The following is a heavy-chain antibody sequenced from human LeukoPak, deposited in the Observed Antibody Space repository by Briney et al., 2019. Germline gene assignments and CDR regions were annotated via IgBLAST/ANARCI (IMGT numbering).Heavy chain of an antibody. Sequence: PGGSLRLSCAASGFTFSSYAMSWVRQASGKGLEWVSAISGSGGSTYYADSVKGRFTISRDNSKNTLYLQMNSLRAEDTAVYYCAKDRFSSGRYPVGAFDIWGQGTMVTVPS. CDR3: AKDRFSSGRYPVGAFDI. D-gene: IGHD6-19*01. J-gene: IGHJ3*02. V-gene: IGHV3-23*01. CDR2: ISGSGGST. CDR1: GFTFSSYA.